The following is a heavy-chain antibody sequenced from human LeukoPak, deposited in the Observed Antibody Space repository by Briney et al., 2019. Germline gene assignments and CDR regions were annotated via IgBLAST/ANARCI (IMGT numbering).Heavy chain of an antibody. J-gene: IGHJ3*02. D-gene: IGHD1-14*01. CDR1: GGTFSSYA. Sequence: SVKVSCKASGGTFSSYAISWVRQAPGQGLEWMGGIIPIFGTANYAQKFQGRVTITADGSTSTAYMELSSLRSEDTAVYYCAREEKSMAPRNNDAFDTWGQGTMVTVSS. CDR2: IIPIFGTA. V-gene: IGHV1-69*13. CDR3: AREEKSMAPRNNDAFDT.